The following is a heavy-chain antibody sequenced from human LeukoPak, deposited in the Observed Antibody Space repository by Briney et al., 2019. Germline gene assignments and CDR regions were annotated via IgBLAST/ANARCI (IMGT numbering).Heavy chain of an antibody. CDR1: GYTFTSYG. D-gene: IGHD3-3*01. V-gene: IGHV1-18*01. J-gene: IGHJ5*02. Sequence: PLASVKVSCKASGYTFTSYGISWVRQAPGQGLEWMGWISAYNGNTNYAQKFQGRVTMTTDTSTSTAYMELRSLRSDDTAVYYCARGLEWLTRRHTWFDPWGQGTLVTVSS. CDR2: ISAYNGNT. CDR3: ARGLEWLTRRHTWFDP.